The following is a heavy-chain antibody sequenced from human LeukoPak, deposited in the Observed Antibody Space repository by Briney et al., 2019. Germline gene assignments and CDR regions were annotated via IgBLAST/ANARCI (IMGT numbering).Heavy chain of an antibody. CDR3: TRAGKPPYFDY. V-gene: IGHV3-49*03. Sequence: PGGSLRLSCAASGFTFSDYAMSWFRQAPGKGLEWVALIRGTLYGGTTEYAASVKGRFTISRDDSKSIAYLQMNSLKTEDTAVYYCTRAGKPPYFDYWGQGTLVIVSS. CDR1: GFTFSDYA. J-gene: IGHJ4*02. CDR2: IRGTLYGGTT.